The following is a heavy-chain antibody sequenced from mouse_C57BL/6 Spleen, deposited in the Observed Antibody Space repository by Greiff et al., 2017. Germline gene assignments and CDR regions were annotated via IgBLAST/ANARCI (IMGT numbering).Heavy chain of an antibody. J-gene: IGHJ2*01. V-gene: IGHV1-74*01. D-gene: IGHD1-1*02. CDR1: AYPFTSYW. CDR2: IHPSDSDT. CDR3: ASGGGNYFDY. Sequence: VQLQQPWAALFKPGASVKVSCKPSAYPFTSYWMHWVKQRPGQGLEWIGRIHPSDSDTNYNQQFKGKATLTVDKSSSTAYMQLSSLTSEDSAVYYCASGGGNYFDYWGQGTTLTVSS.